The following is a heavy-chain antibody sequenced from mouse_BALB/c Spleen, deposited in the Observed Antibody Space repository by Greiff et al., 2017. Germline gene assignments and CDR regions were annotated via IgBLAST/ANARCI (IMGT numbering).Heavy chain of an antibody. J-gene: IGHJ4*01. D-gene: IGHD2-10*01. CDR2: IYPGNSDT. Sequence: EVQLQQSGTVLARPGASVKMSCKASGYTFTSYWMHWVKQRPGQGLEWIGAIYPGNSDTSYNQKFKGKAKLTAVTSTSTAYMELSSLTNEDSAVYYCTRERAYYRDAMDYWGQGTSVTVSS. CDR1: GYTFTSYW. V-gene: IGHV1-5*01. CDR3: TRERAYYRDAMDY.